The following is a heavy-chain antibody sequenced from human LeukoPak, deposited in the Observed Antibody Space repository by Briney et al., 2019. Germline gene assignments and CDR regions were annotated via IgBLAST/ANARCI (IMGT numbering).Heavy chain of an antibody. V-gene: IGHV3-21*01. CDR1: GFTFSSYS. D-gene: IGHD5-18*01. CDR3: ARHLSGVTGYTYGRGIDY. CDR2: INSSSSYI. J-gene: IGHJ4*02. Sequence: GGSLRLSCAASGFTFSSYSMNWVRQAPGKGLEWVSSINSSSSYIYHADSVKGRFTISRDNAKNSLYLQMNSLRAEDTAVYYCARHLSGVTGYTYGRGIDYWGQGTLVTVSS.